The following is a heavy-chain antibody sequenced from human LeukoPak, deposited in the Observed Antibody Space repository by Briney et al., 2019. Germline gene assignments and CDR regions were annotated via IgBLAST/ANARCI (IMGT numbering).Heavy chain of an antibody. Sequence: PSETLSLTCTVSGGSISSYYWSWIRQPPGKGLEWIGYIYTSGSTNYNPSLKSRVTISVDTSKNQFSLKLSSVTAADTAVYYCARRVGITIFGAYYYYMDVWGKGTTVTVSS. J-gene: IGHJ6*03. CDR1: GGSISSYY. CDR3: ARRVGITIFGAYYYYMDV. V-gene: IGHV4-4*09. D-gene: IGHD3-3*01. CDR2: IYTSGST.